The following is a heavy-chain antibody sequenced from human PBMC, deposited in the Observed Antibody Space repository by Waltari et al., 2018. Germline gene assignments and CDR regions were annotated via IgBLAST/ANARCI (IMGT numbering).Heavy chain of an antibody. CDR2: IYHSGST. CDR1: GYSISRGSS. D-gene: IGHD6-13*01. CDR3: ARDPPAAAGTVY. Sequence: QVQLQESGPGLVKPSETLSLPCTASGYSISRGSSWGWTRQPPGKGLEWIGSIYHSGSTYYNPSLKSRVTISVDTSKNQFSLKLSSVTAADTAVYYCARDPPAAAGTVYWGQGTLVTVSS. V-gene: IGHV4-38-2*02. J-gene: IGHJ4*02.